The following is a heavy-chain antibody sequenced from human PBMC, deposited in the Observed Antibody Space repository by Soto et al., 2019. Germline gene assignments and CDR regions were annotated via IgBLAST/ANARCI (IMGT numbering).Heavy chain of an antibody. V-gene: IGHV3-7*03. CDR2: IKQDGSEK. D-gene: IGHD3-9*01. CDR1: GFTFSSYW. Sequence: GGSLRLSCAASGFTFSSYWMSWVRQAPGKGLEWVANIKQDGSEKYYVDSVKGRFTISRDNAKNSLYLQMNSLRAEDTAVYYCAKEGEDILTGKDHWGQGSLVTVSS. J-gene: IGHJ4*02. CDR3: AKEGEDILTGKDH.